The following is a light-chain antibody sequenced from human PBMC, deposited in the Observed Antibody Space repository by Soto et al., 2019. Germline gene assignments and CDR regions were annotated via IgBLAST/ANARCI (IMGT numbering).Light chain of an antibody. CDR1: SSDVGGYNY. CDR3: SSYTSSSTDV. V-gene: IGLV2-14*01. Sequence: HSAPTQPASVSGSPGQSITISCTGTSSDVGGYNYVSWFQQHPGKAPKLMIYDVSNRPSGVSNRFSGSKSGNTASLTISGLQAEDEADYYCSSYTSSSTDVFGTGTKVTVL. CDR2: DVS. J-gene: IGLJ1*01.